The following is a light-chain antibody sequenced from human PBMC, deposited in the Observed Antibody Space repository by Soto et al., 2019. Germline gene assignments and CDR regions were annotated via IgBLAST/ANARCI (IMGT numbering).Light chain of an antibody. Sequence: IVLTQSPGTLSLSPGQRATLSCRATQSVGSTYLAWYQQKPGQAPRLLIYGASNRATGIPDRFSGSGSGTDFTLSISRLVPEDFAVYYCQQYGGSPWTFGQGTKVEIK. J-gene: IGKJ1*01. CDR3: QQYGGSPWT. CDR2: GAS. CDR1: QSVGSTY. V-gene: IGKV3-20*01.